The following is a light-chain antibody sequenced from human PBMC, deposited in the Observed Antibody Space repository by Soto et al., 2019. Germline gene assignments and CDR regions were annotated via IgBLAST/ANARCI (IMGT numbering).Light chain of an antibody. V-gene: IGKV1-5*03. CDR2: KAS. CDR1: QSISSW. CDR3: QQYNSYPLP. J-gene: IGKJ4*01. Sequence: DIQMTQSPSTLSASVGDRVTITCRASQSISSWLAWYQQKPGKAPNLLIYKASSLESGVPSRFRGSGSGTEFTLTISSLQPDDFATYYCQQYNSYPLPFGGGTKVEIK.